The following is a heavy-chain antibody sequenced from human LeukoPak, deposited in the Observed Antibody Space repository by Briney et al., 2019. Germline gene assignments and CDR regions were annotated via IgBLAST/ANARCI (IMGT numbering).Heavy chain of an antibody. V-gene: IGHV1-69*13. CDR3: AVRSGEAPRGGRYFDY. D-gene: IGHD2-15*01. CDR1: GGTFSSYT. Sequence: GASVKVPCKASGGTFSSYTISWVRQAPGQGLEWMGGIIPIFGTANYAQKFQGRVTITADESTSTAYMELSSLRSEDTAVYYCAVRSGEAPRGGRYFDYWGQGTLVTVSS. J-gene: IGHJ4*02. CDR2: IIPIFGTA.